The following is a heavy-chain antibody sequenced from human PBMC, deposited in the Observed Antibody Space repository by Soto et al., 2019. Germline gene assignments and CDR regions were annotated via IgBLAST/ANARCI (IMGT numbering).Heavy chain of an antibody. J-gene: IGHJ4*02. CDR2: IHYSGDT. Sequence: SETLSLTCTVSGGSISSGDYYWAWIRQHPGKGLEWIGHIHYSGDTYYNLSLKSRLTMSVDTSKNQFSLRLKSVTDADTAVYFCARSPYTATYFDYWGQGTLVTVSS. D-gene: IGHD2-2*02. CDR1: GGSISSGDYY. CDR3: ARSPYTATYFDY. V-gene: IGHV4-31*03.